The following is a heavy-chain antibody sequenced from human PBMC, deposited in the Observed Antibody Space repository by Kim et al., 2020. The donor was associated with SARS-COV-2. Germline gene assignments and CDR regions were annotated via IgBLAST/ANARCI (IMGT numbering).Heavy chain of an antibody. CDR1: GGTFSSYA. CDR2: IIPILGIA. V-gene: IGHV1-69*04. D-gene: IGHD5-18*01. Sequence: SVKVSCKASGGTFSSYAISWVRQAPGQGLEWMGRIIPILGIANYAQKFQGRVTITADKSTSTAYMELSSLRSEDTAVYYCATPQTTLYSYGFEAGSDDAFDIWGQGTMVTVSS. J-gene: IGHJ3*02. CDR3: ATPQTTLYSYGFEAGSDDAFDI.